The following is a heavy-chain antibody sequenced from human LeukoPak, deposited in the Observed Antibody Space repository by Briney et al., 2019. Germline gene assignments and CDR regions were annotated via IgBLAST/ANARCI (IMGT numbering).Heavy chain of an antibody. J-gene: IGHJ4*02. Sequence: PSETLSLTCTVSGGSISSYYWSWIRQPPGKDLEWIGYIYQTGSTYYSPSLKSRLTISLDTSKNQLSLKLSSVTAADTAVYYCARAGSGYLVDYWGQGTLVTVSS. V-gene: IGHV4-59*06. CDR1: GGSISSYY. CDR3: ARAGSGYLVDY. CDR2: IYQTGST. D-gene: IGHD5-12*01.